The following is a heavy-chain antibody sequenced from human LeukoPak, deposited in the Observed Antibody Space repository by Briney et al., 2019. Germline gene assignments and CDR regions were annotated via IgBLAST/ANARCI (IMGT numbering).Heavy chain of an antibody. CDR1: GGSISSSSYY. J-gene: IGHJ3*02. D-gene: IGHD2-2*01. CDR3: ASGSLGYCSSTSCLNPDAFDI. V-gene: IGHV4-39*01. CDR2: IYYSGST. Sequence: SETLSLTCTVSGGSISSSSYYWGWIRQPPGKGLEWIGSIYYSGSTYYNPSLKSRVTISVDTSKNQFSLKLSSVTAADTAVYYCASGSLGYCSSTSCLNPDAFDIWGQGTMVTVSS.